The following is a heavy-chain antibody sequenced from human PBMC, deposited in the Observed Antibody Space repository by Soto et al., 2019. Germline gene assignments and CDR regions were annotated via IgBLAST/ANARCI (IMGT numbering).Heavy chain of an antibody. CDR2: IYYSGST. V-gene: IGHV4-59*01. Sequence: SETLSLTCTFSGGSISSYYLILIRQPPGKGLEWIGYIYYSGSTNYNPSLKSRVTISVDTSKNQFSLKLSSVTAADTAVYYCARVTIGSSGWYGHNLDYWGQGTLVTVSS. CDR1: GGSISSYY. D-gene: IGHD6-19*01. CDR3: ARVTIGSSGWYGHNLDY. J-gene: IGHJ4*02.